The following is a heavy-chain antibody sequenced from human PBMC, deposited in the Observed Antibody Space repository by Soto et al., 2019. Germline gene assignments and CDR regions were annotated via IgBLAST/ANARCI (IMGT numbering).Heavy chain of an antibody. CDR3: ASSGYSYGPY. CDR2: ISYDGSNK. J-gene: IGHJ4*02. CDR1: GFTFSSYA. V-gene: IGHV3-30-3*01. Sequence: GGSLRLSCAASGFTFSSYAMHWVRQAPGKGLEWVAVISYDGSNKYYADSVKGRFTISRDNSKNTLYLQMNSLRAEDTAVYYCASSGYSYGPYWGQGTLVTVSS. D-gene: IGHD5-18*01.